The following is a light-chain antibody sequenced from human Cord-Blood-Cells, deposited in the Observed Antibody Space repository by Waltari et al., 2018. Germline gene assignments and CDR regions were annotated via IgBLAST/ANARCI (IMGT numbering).Light chain of an antibody. CDR1: SSDVGGYNY. J-gene: IGLJ2*01. CDR3: SSYAGSNNLV. CDR2: EVS. V-gene: IGLV2-8*01. Sequence: QSALTQPPSASGSPGPSVTISRPGTSSDVGGYNYVSWYQQHPGKAPKLMIYEVSKRPAGVPDRFSGSKSGNTASLTVSGLQAEDEADYYCSSYAGSNNLVFGGGTKLTVL.